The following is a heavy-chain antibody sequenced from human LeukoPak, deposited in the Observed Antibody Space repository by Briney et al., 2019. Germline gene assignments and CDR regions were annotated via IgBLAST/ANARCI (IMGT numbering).Heavy chain of an antibody. CDR3: AGERGEEYSSGWYKRNYFDN. V-gene: IGHV4-39*07. D-gene: IGHD6-19*01. CDR2: GDYSGGT. J-gene: IGHJ4*02. CDR1: GGSISSGAHY. Sequence: SETLSLTCTVSGGSISSGAHYWSWIRQPPGKGLEWIASGDYSGGTYYNPSLESRVAISADMSKNQFSLKLTSVTGADTAVYYCAGERGEEYSSGWYKRNYFDNWGQGIRVTVSS.